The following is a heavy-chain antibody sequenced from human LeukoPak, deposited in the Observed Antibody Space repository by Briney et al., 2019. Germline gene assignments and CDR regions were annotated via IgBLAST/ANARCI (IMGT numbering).Heavy chain of an antibody. Sequence: GESLKISCRASGYSFTTYWIGWVRQMPGKGLEWMGVIFPADSDTRYSPSFQGQVTISADKSISTAYLQWSSLKASDTAMYYCARGSGSGSYYTSPPFDYWGQGTLVTVSS. CDR2: IFPADSDT. V-gene: IGHV5-51*01. CDR3: ARGSGSGSYYTSPPFDY. CDR1: GYSFTTYW. D-gene: IGHD3-10*01. J-gene: IGHJ4*02.